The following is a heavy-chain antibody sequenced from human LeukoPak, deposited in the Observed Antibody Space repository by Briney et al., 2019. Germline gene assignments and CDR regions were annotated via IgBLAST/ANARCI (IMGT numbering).Heavy chain of an antibody. J-gene: IGHJ6*03. CDR1: GFTFSGSA. D-gene: IGHD5-24*01. Sequence: GGSLRLSCAASGFTFSGSAMHWVRQASGKGLEWVGRIRSKANSYATAYAASVKGRFTISRDDSKNTAYLQMNSLKTEDTAVYYCTHEGDGYNWYYYYYYMDVWGKGTTVTVSS. V-gene: IGHV3-73*01. CDR2: IRSKANSYAT. CDR3: THEGDGYNWYYYYYYMDV.